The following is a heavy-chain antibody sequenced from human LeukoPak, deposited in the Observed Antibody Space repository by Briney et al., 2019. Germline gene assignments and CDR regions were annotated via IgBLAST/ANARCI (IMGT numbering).Heavy chain of an antibody. CDR1: NYSISRGYF. D-gene: IGHD3-16*01. Sequence: SETLSLTCNVSNYSISRGYFWGWVRPPPGKGLEWIGSIFHSGSTYYNPSLKSRVTISVDTSKNQFSLKLSSVTAADTAVYYCARWGKDWAFDIWGQGTMVTVSS. CDR2: IFHSGST. J-gene: IGHJ3*02. CDR3: ARWGKDWAFDI. V-gene: IGHV4-38-2*02.